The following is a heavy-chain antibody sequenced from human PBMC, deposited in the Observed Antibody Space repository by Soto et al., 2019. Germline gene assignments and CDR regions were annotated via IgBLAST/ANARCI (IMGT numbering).Heavy chain of an antibody. CDR3: AKGEWRYCRGGSCYYFDY. CDR1: GYTFTGYA. D-gene: IGHD2-15*01. V-gene: IGHV1-3*01. Sequence: QVQLVPSGSELKKPGASVKVSCKASGYTFTGYAMHWVRQAPGQRLEWMGWINAGNGNTKYSQKFQGRFTITRDTSASTAYMELSSLRSEDTAVYYCAKGEWRYCRGGSCYYFDYWGQGTVVTVSS. J-gene: IGHJ4*02. CDR2: INAGNGNT.